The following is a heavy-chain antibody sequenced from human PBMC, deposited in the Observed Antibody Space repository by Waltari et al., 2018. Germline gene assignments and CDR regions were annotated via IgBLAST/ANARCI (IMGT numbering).Heavy chain of an antibody. V-gene: IGHV4-38-2*01. J-gene: IGHJ4*02. D-gene: IGHD3-10*01. CDR1: GYSISSGYY. Sequence: QVQLQESGPGLVKPSETLSLTCAVSGYSISSGYYWGWIRQPPGKGQGVVWSVYHNGSTYYKPSLKSRVTIAVDTSKNQFTLKLSSVTAADTAVYYCARHSYYYGSGSSYYFDYWGQGTLVTVSS. CDR3: ARHSYYYGSGSSYYFDY. CDR2: VYHNGST.